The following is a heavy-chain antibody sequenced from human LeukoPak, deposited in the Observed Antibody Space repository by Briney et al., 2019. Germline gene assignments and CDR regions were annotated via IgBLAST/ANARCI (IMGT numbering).Heavy chain of an antibody. D-gene: IGHD5-24*01. J-gene: IGHJ6*03. Sequence: GGSLRLSCAASGFTVSSNYMSWVRQAPGKGLEWVSVIYSGGSTYYADSVKGRFTISRDNSKNTLYLQMNSLRAEDTAVYYCAREGRDGYSNYYYYYYMDVWGKGTTVTISS. V-gene: IGHV3-66*01. CDR3: AREGRDGYSNYYYYYYMDV. CDR2: IYSGGST. CDR1: GFTVSSNY.